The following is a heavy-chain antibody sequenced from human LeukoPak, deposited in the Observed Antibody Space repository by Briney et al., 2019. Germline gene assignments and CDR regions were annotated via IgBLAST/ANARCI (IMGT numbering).Heavy chain of an antibody. V-gene: IGHV3-9*01. CDR1: GFTFDDYA. Sequence: SLRLSCAASGFTFDDYAMHWVRQAPGKGLEWVSHISWNSGGIGYADSVKGRFTISRDNAKNSLYLQMNSLRADDTAVYYCARFAAGGSYYYYMDVWGKGTTVTVSS. J-gene: IGHJ6*03. D-gene: IGHD3-10*01. CDR3: ARFAAGGSYYYYMDV. CDR2: ISWNSGGI.